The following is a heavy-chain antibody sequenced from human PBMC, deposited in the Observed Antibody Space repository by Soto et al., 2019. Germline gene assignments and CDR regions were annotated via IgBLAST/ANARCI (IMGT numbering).Heavy chain of an antibody. V-gene: IGHV3-30-3*01. D-gene: IGHD3-22*01. CDR1: GFTFSSYA. Sequence: GGSLRLSCAASGFTFSSYAMHWVRQAPGKGLEWVAVISYDGSNKYYADSVKGRFTISRDNSKNTLYLQMNGLRAEDTAVYYCARGSDSSGYYYFDYWGQGTLVTVSS. CDR3: ARGSDSSGYYYFDY. CDR2: ISYDGSNK. J-gene: IGHJ4*02.